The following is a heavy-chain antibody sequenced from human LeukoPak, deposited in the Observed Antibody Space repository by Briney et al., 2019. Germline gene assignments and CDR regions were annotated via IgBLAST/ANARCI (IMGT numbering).Heavy chain of an antibody. CDR1: GYAMSSSNW. J-gene: IGHJ4*02. CDR2: IYYSGDT. CDR3: VGGGSYYWAPDY. V-gene: IGHV4-28*06. D-gene: IGHD3-10*01. Sequence: PSDTLSLTCAVSGYAMSSSNWWGWIRQPPGKELEWIGYIYYSGDTDYIPSLKSRVTMSIHTSNNQFSLKLTSVSALDTAVYYCVGGGSYYWAPDYWGQGTLVTVSS.